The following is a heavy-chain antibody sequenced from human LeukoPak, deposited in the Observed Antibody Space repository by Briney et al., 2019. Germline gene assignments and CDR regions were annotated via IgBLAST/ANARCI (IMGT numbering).Heavy chain of an antibody. Sequence: GGSLRLSCAASGFTFSTYAMSWVRQAPGKGLGWVSTISGSGGSTYYADSVKGRFTISRDNSKNTLYLQMNSLRAEDTAVYYCAKARQWELLDFDYWGQGTPVTVSS. J-gene: IGHJ4*02. CDR3: AKARQWELLDFDY. V-gene: IGHV3-23*01. CDR2: ISGSGGST. D-gene: IGHD1-26*01. CDR1: GFTFSTYA.